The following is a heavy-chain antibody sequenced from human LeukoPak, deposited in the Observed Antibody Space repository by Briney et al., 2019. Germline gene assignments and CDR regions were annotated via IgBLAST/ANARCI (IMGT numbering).Heavy chain of an antibody. D-gene: IGHD2-2*01. Sequence: ASVKVSCKASGYTFTSYDINWVRQATGQGLEWMGWMNPNSGNTGYAQKFQGRVTMTRNTSISTAYMELSSLRSEDTAVYYCARDSRDIVVVPAAPRGGGMDVWGQGTTVTVSS. CDR2: MNPNSGNT. J-gene: IGHJ6*02. V-gene: IGHV1-8*01. CDR3: ARDSRDIVVVPAAPRGGGMDV. CDR1: GYTFTSYD.